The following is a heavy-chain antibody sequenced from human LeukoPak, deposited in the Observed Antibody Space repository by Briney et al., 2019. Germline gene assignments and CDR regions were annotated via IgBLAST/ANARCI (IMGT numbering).Heavy chain of an antibody. CDR3: ASGRAVDTAMVQSAY. J-gene: IGHJ4*02. CDR2: INHSGNT. Sequence: SETLSHTCAVYGGSFSGYYWSWIRQPPGKGLEWIGEINHSGNTNYNPSLKSRVTISVDTSKNQFSLKLSSVTAADTAVYYCASGRAVDTAMVQSAYWGQGTLVTVSS. CDR1: GGSFSGYY. V-gene: IGHV4-34*01. D-gene: IGHD5-18*01.